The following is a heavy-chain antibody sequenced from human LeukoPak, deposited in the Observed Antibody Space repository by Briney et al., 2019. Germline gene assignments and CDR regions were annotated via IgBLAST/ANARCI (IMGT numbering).Heavy chain of an antibody. CDR2: INHSGST. V-gene: IGHV4-34*01. J-gene: IGHJ4*02. CDR3: ARGSHYSSGTLT. Sequence: PSETLSLTCAVYGGSFSGYYWSWIRQPPGKGLEWIGEINHSGSTNYKSSLKSRVTISVDTSKNQFSLKLSSVTAADTAMYYCARGSHYSSGTLTWGQGTLVTVSS. CDR1: GGSFSGYY. D-gene: IGHD6-19*01.